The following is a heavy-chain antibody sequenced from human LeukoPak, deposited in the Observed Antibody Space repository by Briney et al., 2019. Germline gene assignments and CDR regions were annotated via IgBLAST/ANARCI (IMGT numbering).Heavy chain of an antibody. V-gene: IGHV4-34*01. CDR2: IYYSGST. CDR3: ARDLAPPLGYCSSTSCRNTNWFDP. Sequence: SETLSLTCAVEGGSFGGYYWSWIRQPPGKGLEWIGSIYYSGSTYYNPSLKSRVTISGDTSKNQFSLKLSAVAAADTAVYYCARDLAPPLGYCSSTSCRNTNWFDPWGQGTLVTVYS. D-gene: IGHD2-2*01. CDR1: GGSFGGYY. J-gene: IGHJ5*01.